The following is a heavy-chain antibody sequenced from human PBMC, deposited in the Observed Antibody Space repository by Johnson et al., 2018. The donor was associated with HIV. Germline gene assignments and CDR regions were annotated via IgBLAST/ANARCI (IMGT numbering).Heavy chain of an antibody. CDR1: AFTFSRHA. V-gene: IGHV3-30-3*01. J-gene: IGHJ3*01. Sequence: QVLLVESGGGVVQPERSLRLSCSASAFTFSRHAMHWVRQAPGKGPEWVACISYDGSNKYYADSVKGRFTISRDNSKNTLYLQMNSLRPEDTAVYYCARDGRDMVTRGSFDVWGQGTMVTVSS. D-gene: IGHD5-18*01. CDR2: ISYDGSNK. CDR3: ARDGRDMVTRGSFDV.